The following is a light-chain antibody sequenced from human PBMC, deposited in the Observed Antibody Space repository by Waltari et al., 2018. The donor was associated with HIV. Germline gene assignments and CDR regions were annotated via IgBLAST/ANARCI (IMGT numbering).Light chain of an antibody. CDR3: GTWDTSLTSGYV. J-gene: IGLJ1*01. CDR1: SSNIGDNY. CDR2: ENN. V-gene: IGLV1-51*02. Sequence: QSVLTQPPSVSAAPGQKVTISCSGSSSNIGDNYVSWYQQLPGPAPTLLLYENNPRPSGMPDRFPGSKSATSATLDITGLQTGDEADYYCGTWDTSLTSGYVFGTGTKVTVL.